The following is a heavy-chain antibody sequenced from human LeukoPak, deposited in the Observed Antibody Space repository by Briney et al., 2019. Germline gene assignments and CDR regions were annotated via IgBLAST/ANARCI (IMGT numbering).Heavy chain of an antibody. Sequence: ASVKVSCKASGYTFTSYGITWVRQAPGQGLEWMGWISADNGNTNHAQRFQGRVTLTTDTSTSTAHMELRSLRLDDTAVYYCARDQYYDSSGYSPFDYWGQGTLVTVSS. V-gene: IGHV1-18*01. D-gene: IGHD3-22*01. CDR1: GYTFTSYG. CDR2: ISADNGNT. CDR3: ARDQYYDSSGYSPFDY. J-gene: IGHJ4*02.